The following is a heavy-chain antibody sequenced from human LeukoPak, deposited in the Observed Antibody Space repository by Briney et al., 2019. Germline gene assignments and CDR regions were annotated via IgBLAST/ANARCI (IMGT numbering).Heavy chain of an antibody. D-gene: IGHD6-19*01. CDR3: ARGGAGNLDS. V-gene: IGHV3-66*01. Sequence: GGSLRLSCAASGFTVSSNYMSWVRQAPGKGLECVSVIYSGGSTFYGDSVRGRFTISRDNSKNTVYLQMNRLRAEDTAVYYCARGGAGNLDSRGQGTLVTVSS. J-gene: IGHJ4*02. CDR1: GFTVSSNY. CDR2: IYSGGST.